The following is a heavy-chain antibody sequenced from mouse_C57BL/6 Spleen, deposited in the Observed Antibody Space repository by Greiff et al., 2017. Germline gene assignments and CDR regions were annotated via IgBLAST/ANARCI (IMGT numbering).Heavy chain of an antibody. CDR1: GYTFTSYW. CDR2: IDPSDSYT. Sequence: QVQLQQPGAELVMPGASVKLSCKASGYTFTSYWMHWVKQRPGQGLEWIGEIDPSDSYTNYNQKFKGKSTLTVDKSSSPAYMQLSSLTSEDSAVYYCAREDLDYWGQGTSVTVSS. V-gene: IGHV1-69*01. J-gene: IGHJ4*01. CDR3: AREDLDY.